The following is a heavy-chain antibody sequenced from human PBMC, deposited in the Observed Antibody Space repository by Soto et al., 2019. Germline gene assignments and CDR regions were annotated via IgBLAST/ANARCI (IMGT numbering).Heavy chain of an antibody. J-gene: IGHJ4*02. CDR2: IYYSGST. CDR3: ARVVAGTVDY. D-gene: IGHD6-19*01. Sequence: QVQLQESGPGLVKPSETLSLTCTVSGGSISSYYWSWIRQPPGKGLEWIGYIYYSGSTNYNPSLKSRVTISVDTSKNQFSLKLSSVTAADTAVYYCARVVAGTVDYWGQGTLVTVSS. CDR1: GGSISSYY. V-gene: IGHV4-59*01.